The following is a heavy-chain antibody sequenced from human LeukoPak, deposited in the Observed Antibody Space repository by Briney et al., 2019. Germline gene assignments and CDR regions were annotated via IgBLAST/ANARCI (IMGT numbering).Heavy chain of an antibody. CDR2: IRSSSSTI. Sequence: GGSLRLSCAASGFIFNSYSMNWVRQAPGKGLEWVSYIRSSSSTIYYTDSVKGRFTISRDNAKNSLFLQMNSLRAEDTAVYYCARGAYAENYFDYWGQGALVTVSS. CDR1: GFIFNSYS. D-gene: IGHD2/OR15-2a*01. J-gene: IGHJ4*02. V-gene: IGHV3-48*01. CDR3: ARGAYAENYFDY.